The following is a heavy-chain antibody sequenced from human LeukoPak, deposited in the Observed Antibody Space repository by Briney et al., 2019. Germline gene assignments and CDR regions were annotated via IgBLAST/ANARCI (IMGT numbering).Heavy chain of an antibody. CDR3: PSLSSGWYRPPYYMDV. V-gene: IGHV3-21*01. D-gene: IGHD6-19*01. Sequence: GGSLRLSCAASGFTFSSYSMNWVRQAPGKGLEWVSSISSSSSYIYYADSVKGRFTISRDNAKNSLYLQMNSLRAEDTAVYYCPSLSSGWYRPPYYMDVWGKGTTVTVSS. CDR1: GFTFSSYS. J-gene: IGHJ6*03. CDR2: ISSSSSYI.